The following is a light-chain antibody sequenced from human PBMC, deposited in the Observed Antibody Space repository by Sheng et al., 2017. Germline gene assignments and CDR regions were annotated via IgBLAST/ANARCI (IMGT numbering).Light chain of an antibody. J-gene: IGKJ4*01. CDR1: QSVGNN. CDR2: SAS. CDR3: LQHNSYPLT. V-gene: IGKV3-15*01. Sequence: EIVMTQSPATLSVSPGERANLSCRASQSVGNNLVWYQHKPGQAPRLLIYSASTRATGFPLRFSGSGSGTEFTLTISSLQPEDFATYYCLQHNSYPLTFGGGTKVEIK.